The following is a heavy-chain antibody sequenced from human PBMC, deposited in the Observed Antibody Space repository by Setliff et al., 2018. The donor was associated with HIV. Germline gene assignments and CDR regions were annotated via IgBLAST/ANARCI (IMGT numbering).Heavy chain of an antibody. CDR1: GFTFNSYA. V-gene: IGHV3-20*04. J-gene: IGHJ4*01. CDR3: ASSRPPDDSSGYLDH. CDR2: INWNGGST. D-gene: IGHD3-22*01. Sequence: GGSLRLSCAASGFTFNSYAMSWVRQAPGKGLEWVSGINWNGGSTGYVDSVKGRFTISRDNAKNSLNLEMNSLRAEDTAIYYCASSRPPDDSSGYLDHWGQGTLVTVSS.